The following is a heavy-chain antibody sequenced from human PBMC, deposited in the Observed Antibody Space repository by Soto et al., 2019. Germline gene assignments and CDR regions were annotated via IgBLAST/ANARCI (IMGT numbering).Heavy chain of an antibody. CDR2: VSAYNGNT. CDR3: ARSGSRGGWFDP. V-gene: IGHV1-18*01. D-gene: IGHD1-26*01. CDR1: GYSFTNFA. Sequence: QLQLVQSGAEVRKPGASVKVSCKASGYSFTNFAITWVRQAPGQGLEWMGCVSAYNGNTNYAQKLQGRVTMTTDTSASTAYMELRSLRSDDTVVYYCARSGSRGGWFDPWGQGTLVTVSS. J-gene: IGHJ5*02.